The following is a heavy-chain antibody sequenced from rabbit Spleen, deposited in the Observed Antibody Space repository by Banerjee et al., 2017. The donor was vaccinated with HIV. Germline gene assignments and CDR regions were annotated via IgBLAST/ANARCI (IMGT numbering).Heavy chain of an antibody. V-gene: IGHV1S40*01. Sequence: QSLEESGGGLVKPGASQTLTCTASGIDFSSSYYMYWVRQAPGRGLEWIACIDTGSSGFTYYATWAKGRFTCSKTSSTTVTLQMTRLTAADTATYFCARDTSTSFSSYGMDLWGPGTLVTVS. J-gene: IGHJ6*01. D-gene: IGHD1-1*01. CDR2: IDTGSSGFT. CDR3: ARDTSTSFSSYGMDL. CDR1: GIDFSSSYY.